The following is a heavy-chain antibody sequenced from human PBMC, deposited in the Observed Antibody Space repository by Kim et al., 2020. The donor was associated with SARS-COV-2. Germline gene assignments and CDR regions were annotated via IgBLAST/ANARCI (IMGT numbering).Heavy chain of an antibody. J-gene: IGHJ6*02. CDR3: ARVGPQSGYGSGSYWGVRDYYYGMDV. V-gene: IGHV3-48*03. CDR1: GFTFSSYE. D-gene: IGHD3-10*01. Sequence: GGSLRLSCAASGFTFSSYEMNWVRQAPGKGLEWVSYISSSGSTIYYADSVKGRFTISRDNAKNSLYLQMNSLRAEDTAVYYCARVGPQSGYGSGSYWGVRDYYYGMDVWRQGTTVTVSS. CDR2: ISSSGSTI.